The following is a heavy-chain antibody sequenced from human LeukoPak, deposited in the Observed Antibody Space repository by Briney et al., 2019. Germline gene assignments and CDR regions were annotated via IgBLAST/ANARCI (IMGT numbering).Heavy chain of an antibody. V-gene: IGHV3-21*01. CDR2: ISSSSSYI. D-gene: IGHD1-7*01. CDR1: GFTFSSYT. CDR3: ARGQGWNSGGAFDI. J-gene: IGHJ3*02. Sequence: GGSLRLSCAASGFTFSSYTMNWVRQAPGKGLEWVSSISSSSSYIYYADSVKGRFTISRDNAKNSLYLQMNSLRAEDTAVYYCARGQGWNSGGAFDIWGQGTMVTVSS.